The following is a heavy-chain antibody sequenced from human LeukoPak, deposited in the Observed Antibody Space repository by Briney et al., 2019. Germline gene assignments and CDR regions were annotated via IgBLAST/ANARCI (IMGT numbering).Heavy chain of an antibody. Sequence: PGGSLRLSCAASGFTFSSYGMHWVRQAPGKGLEWVSTISGSGGNTFYADSVKGRFTVSRDNSKNTLYLQMNSLRAEDTAVYYCAKALVYYDFWSGEVWFFDYWGRGTLVTVSS. CDR2: ISGSGGNT. CDR1: GFTFSSYG. CDR3: AKALVYYDFWSGEVWFFDY. D-gene: IGHD3-3*01. J-gene: IGHJ4*02. V-gene: IGHV3-23*01.